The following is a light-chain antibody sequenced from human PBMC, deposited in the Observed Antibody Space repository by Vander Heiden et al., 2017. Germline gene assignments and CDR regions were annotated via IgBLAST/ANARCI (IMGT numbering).Light chain of an antibody. Sequence: QSVLTQPPSASGAPGQRVTISCTGSSSTIGAGYDVHWYQQLPGTAPKLLIYGNSNRPSGVPDRFSGSKSGTSASLAITGLQAEDEADYYCQSYDSSLSGYVFGTGTKVTVL. CDR1: SSTIGAGYD. CDR2: GNS. CDR3: QSYDSSLSGYV. V-gene: IGLV1-40*01. J-gene: IGLJ1*01.